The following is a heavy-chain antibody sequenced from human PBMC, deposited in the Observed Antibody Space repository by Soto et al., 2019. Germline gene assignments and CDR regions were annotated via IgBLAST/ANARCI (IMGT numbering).Heavy chain of an antibody. CDR1: GYSFTNYG. CDR3: ARVNGYCTMTSCFDY. CDR2: ISAYNGDA. V-gene: IGHV1-18*01. Sequence: QVQLVQSRAEVQKPGASVTVSCKTSGYSFTNYGVGWARQAPGQGLESMGWISAYNGDAAYAQIFQGRVTMTADTSTGTAYMEVRRLRSDDTAVYYCARVNGYCTMTSCFDYWGQGTLVTVSS. J-gene: IGHJ4*02. D-gene: IGHD2-2*03.